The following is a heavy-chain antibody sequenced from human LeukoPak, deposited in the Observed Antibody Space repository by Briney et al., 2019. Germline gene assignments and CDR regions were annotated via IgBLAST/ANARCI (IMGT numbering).Heavy chain of an antibody. CDR1: GYTFTSYY. D-gene: IGHD3-10*01. V-gene: IGHV1-46*01. Sequence: ASVKVSCKASGYTFTSYYMHWVRQAPGQGLEWMGIINPSGGSTSYAQKFQGRVTMTRDTSTSTVYMELSSLRSEDTAVYYCAAVWFGESRPTPPNAFDIWGQGTMVTVSS. J-gene: IGHJ3*02. CDR3: AAVWFGESRPTPPNAFDI. CDR2: INPSGGST.